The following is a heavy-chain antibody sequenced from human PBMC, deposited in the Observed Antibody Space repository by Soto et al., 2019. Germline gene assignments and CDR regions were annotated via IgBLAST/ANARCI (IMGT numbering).Heavy chain of an antibody. Sequence: PSETLSLTCTVSGGSISSYYWSWIRQPAGKGLEWIGRIYTSGSTNYNPSLKSRVTMSVDTSKNQFSLKLSSVTAADTAVYYCARLNTPSYSSGWSLYYFDYWGQGTLVTVSS. J-gene: IGHJ4*02. CDR1: GGSISSYY. V-gene: IGHV4-4*07. CDR3: ARLNTPSYSSGWSLYYFDY. D-gene: IGHD6-19*01. CDR2: IYTSGST.